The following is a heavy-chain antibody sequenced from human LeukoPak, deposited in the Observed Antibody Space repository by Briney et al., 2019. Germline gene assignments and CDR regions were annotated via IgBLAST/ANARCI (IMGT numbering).Heavy chain of an antibody. J-gene: IGHJ3*02. CDR2: IYSCGST. V-gene: IGHV3-66*04. CDR3: ARRRYSYGITQLGAFDI. Sequence: GGSLRLSCAASGFTVSSNYMSWVRQAPGKGLEWVSVIYSCGSTYYADSVKGRFTISRDNSKNTLYLQMNSLRAEDTAVYYCARRRYSYGITQLGAFDIWGQGTMVTVSS. CDR1: GFTVSSNY. D-gene: IGHD5-18*01.